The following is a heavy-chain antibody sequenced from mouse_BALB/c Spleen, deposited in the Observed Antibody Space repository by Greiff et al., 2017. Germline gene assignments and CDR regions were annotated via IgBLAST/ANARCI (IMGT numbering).Heavy chain of an antibody. Sequence: QVQLQQSGPGLVAPSQSLSITCTVSGFSLTSYDISWIRQPPGKGLEWLGVIWTGGGTNYNSAFMSRLSISKDNSKSQVFLKMNSLQTDDTAIYYCVRDSHGYDDAFAYWGQGTLVTVSA. D-gene: IGHD2-2*01. CDR1: GFSLTSYD. CDR3: VRDSHGYDDAFAY. V-gene: IGHV2-9-2*01. CDR2: IWTGGGT. J-gene: IGHJ3*01.